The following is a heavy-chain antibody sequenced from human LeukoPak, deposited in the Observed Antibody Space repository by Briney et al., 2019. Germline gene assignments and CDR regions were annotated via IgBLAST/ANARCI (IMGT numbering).Heavy chain of an antibody. CDR3: AKDIATVPAAGGGY. V-gene: IGHV3-30*02. J-gene: IGHJ4*02. Sequence: GGSLRLSCAASGFTFSSYGMHWVRQAPGKGLEWVAFIRYDGSNKYYADSVKGRFTISRDNSKNTLYLQMNSLRAEDTAVYYCAKDIATVPAAGGGYWGQGTLVTVSS. D-gene: IGHD2-2*01. CDR2: IRYDGSNK. CDR1: GFTFSSYG.